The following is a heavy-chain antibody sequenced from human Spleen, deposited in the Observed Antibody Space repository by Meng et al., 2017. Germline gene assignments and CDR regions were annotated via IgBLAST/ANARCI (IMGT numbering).Heavy chain of an antibody. V-gene: IGHV4-39*07. CDR2: IYYSGST. CDR1: GGSISSSSYY. CDR3: ARDLVGATDY. D-gene: IGHD1-26*01. Sequence: QVQLPQWGPGLVKPSGTLSLTCTVSGGSISSSSYYWGWIRQPPGKGLEWIGSIYYSGSTYYNPSLKSRVTISVDTSKNQFSLKLSSVTAADTAVYYCARDLVGATDYWGQGTLVTVSS. J-gene: IGHJ4*02.